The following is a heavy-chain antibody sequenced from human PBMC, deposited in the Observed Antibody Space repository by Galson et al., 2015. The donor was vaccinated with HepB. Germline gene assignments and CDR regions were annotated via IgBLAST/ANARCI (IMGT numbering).Heavy chain of an antibody. CDR2: TYYRSKWYN. V-gene: IGHV6-1*01. CDR3: ATAGANWNSFDY. CDR1: GDSVSSNSAA. Sequence: CAISGDSVSSNSAAWNWIRQSPSRGLEWLGRTYYRSKWYNDYAVSVKSRITINPDTSKNQFSLQLNSVTPEDTAVYYCATAGANWNSFDYWGQGTLVTVSS. D-gene: IGHD1-7*01. J-gene: IGHJ4*02.